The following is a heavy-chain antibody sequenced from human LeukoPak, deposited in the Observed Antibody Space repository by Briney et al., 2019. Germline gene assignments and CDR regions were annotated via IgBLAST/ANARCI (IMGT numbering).Heavy chain of an antibody. CDR1: GGTLTING. CDR3: ARASAYDPPPPPKYYMDV. CDR2: IISNSGTA. Sequence: SVKVSCKASGGTLTINGITWVRQAPGQGLEWMGAIISNSGTANYAQKFQGRLTITADKSTNTVYMELTSLKSEDTAVYFCARASAYDPPPPPKYYMDVWGKGTTVIISS. V-gene: IGHV1-69*06. J-gene: IGHJ6*03. D-gene: IGHD5-12*01.